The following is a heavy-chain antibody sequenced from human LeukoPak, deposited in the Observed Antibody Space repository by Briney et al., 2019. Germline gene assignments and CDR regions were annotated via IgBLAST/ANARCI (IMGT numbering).Heavy chain of an antibody. CDR2: IWYDGSNK. V-gene: IGHV3-33*01. CDR1: GFTFSSYG. CDR3: ARGGDQLLHRYYFDY. J-gene: IGHJ4*02. Sequence: PGGSLRLSCAASGFTFSSYGMHWVRQAPGKGLEWVAVIWYDGSNKYYADSVKGRFTISRDNSKNTLYLQVNSLRAEDTAVYYCARGGDQLLHRYYFDYWGQGTLVTVSS. D-gene: IGHD2-2*01.